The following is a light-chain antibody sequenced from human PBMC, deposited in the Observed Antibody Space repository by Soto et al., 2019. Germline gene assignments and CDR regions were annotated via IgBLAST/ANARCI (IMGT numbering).Light chain of an antibody. CDR2: EGT. V-gene: IGLV2-23*03. J-gene: IGLJ1*01. CDR3: CSYAGTATV. CDR1: NSDVESYNL. Sequence: QSALTQPASVSGSPGQSITISCTGTNSDVESYNLVSWFRQHPCEAPKLIVYEGTKRPSGVSNRFSGSKSGNPASLTISGLQAEDEANYYCCSYAGTATVFGTGTKLTVL.